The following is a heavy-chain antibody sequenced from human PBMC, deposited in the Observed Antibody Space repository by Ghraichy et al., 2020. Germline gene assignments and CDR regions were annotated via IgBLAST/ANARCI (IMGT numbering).Heavy chain of an antibody. CDR2: IYYSGST. Sequence: SETLSLACTVSGGSISSSSYYWGWIRQPPGKGLEWIGSIYYSGSTYYNPSLKSRVTISVDTSKNQFSLKLSSVTAADTAVYYCASLALLGWTFDPWGQGTLVTVSS. CDR3: ASLALLGWTFDP. CDR1: GGSISSSSYY. V-gene: IGHV4-39*01. J-gene: IGHJ5*02. D-gene: IGHD2-21*02.